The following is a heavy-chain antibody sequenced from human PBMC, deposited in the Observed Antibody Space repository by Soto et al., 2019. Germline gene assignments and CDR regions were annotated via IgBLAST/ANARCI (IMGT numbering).Heavy chain of an antibody. CDR2: IIPILGIA. CDR3: AREVVLSSIDP. J-gene: IGHJ5*02. CDR1: GGTFSSYT. D-gene: IGHD3-16*01. Sequence: ASVKVSCKASGGTFSSYTISWVRQAPGQGLEWMGRIIPILGIANYAQKFQGRVTITADKSTSTAYMELSSLRSGDTAVYYCAREVVLSSIDPWGQGTLVTVSS. V-gene: IGHV1-69*04.